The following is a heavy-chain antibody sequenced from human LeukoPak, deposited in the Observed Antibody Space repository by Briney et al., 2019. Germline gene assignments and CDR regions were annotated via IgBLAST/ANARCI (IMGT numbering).Heavy chain of an antibody. V-gene: IGHV4-39*07. J-gene: IGHJ3*02. CDR2: IYYSGST. CDR3: ARVGVLLWFGDAFDI. D-gene: IGHD3-10*01. CDR1: GGSISSSSYY. Sequence: PSETLSLTCTVSGGSISSSSYYWGWIRQPPGKGLEWIGNIYYSGSTYYNPSLKSRVTISVDTSKNQFSLKLSSVTAADTAVYYCARVGVLLWFGDAFDIWGQGTMVTVSS.